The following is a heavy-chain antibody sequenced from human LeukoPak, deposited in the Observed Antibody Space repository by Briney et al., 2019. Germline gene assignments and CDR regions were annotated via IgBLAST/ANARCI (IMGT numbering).Heavy chain of an antibody. CDR2: IYSGGDT. CDR3: ARYAGGTYYWIDY. V-gene: IGHV4-59*08. J-gene: IGHJ4*02. Sequence: PSETLSLTCTVSGGSISTYYWTWVRQPPGKGLEWIGYIYSGGDTNYNPSLKSRVTISVDTSKNQFSLKLTSVTAADAAVYYCARYAGGTYYWIDYWGQGTLVTVSS. CDR1: GGSISTYY. D-gene: IGHD1-26*01.